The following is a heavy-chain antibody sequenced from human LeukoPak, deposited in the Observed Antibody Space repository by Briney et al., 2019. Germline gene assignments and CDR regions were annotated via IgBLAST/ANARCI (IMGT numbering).Heavy chain of an antibody. V-gene: IGHV3-7*02. CDR3: AKATNYYEALRWYFDL. CDR1: GFTFSKYW. Sequence: GGSLRLSCAASGFTFSKYWMTWVRQAPGKGLDWVASIKQDGSKIFYVDSVKGRFTISRDNAKNSLDLQMNSLRAEDTAVYYCAKATNYYEALRWYFDLWGRGTLVTVSS. D-gene: IGHD3-22*01. CDR2: IKQDGSKI. J-gene: IGHJ2*01.